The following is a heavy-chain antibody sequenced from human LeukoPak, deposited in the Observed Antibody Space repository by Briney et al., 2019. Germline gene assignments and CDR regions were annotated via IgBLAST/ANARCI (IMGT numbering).Heavy chain of an antibody. D-gene: IGHD5-18*01. CDR3: ARVRGYSYGYLDY. CDR2: IKQDGSEK. CDR1: GFTFSSYW. Sequence: GGSLRLSCAASGFTFSSYWMSWVRQAPGKGLEWVANIKQDGSEKYYVDSVKGRFTISRDNAKNSLYLQVNSLRAEDTAVYYCARVRGYSYGYLDYWGQGTLVTVSS. J-gene: IGHJ4*02. V-gene: IGHV3-7*01.